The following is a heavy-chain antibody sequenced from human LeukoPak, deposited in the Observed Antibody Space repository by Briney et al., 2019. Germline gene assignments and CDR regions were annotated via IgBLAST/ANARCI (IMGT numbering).Heavy chain of an antibody. CDR2: IYYTGST. CDR3: ARDSYNHGSGSSSYDY. CDR1: GGSIINYY. D-gene: IGHD3-10*01. J-gene: IGHJ4*02. V-gene: IGHV4-59*01. Sequence: SETLSLNCTVSGGSIINYYWSWMRQPPGKGLEWIGYIYYTGSTDYNPSLKSRVIISVDMSKNQFSLKLSSVTAADTAVYYCARDSYNHGSGSSSYDYWGQGTLVTVSS.